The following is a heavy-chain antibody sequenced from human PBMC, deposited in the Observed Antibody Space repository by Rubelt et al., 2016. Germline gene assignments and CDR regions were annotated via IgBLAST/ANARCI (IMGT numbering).Heavy chain of an antibody. CDR2: INPSGGST. CDR3: ARVGFYYDSGSYVD. Sequence: QVQLVQSGAEVKKPGASVKVSCKASGYTFTSYYMHWVRQAPGQGLEWMGIINPSGGSTTYAQKFPGGVTMTRDTSTSTVYMDLSSLRCEDTAVYYCARVGFYYDSGSYVDWGQGTLVTVSS. V-gene: IGHV1-46*01. J-gene: IGHJ4*02. D-gene: IGHD3-10*01. CDR1: GYTFTSYY.